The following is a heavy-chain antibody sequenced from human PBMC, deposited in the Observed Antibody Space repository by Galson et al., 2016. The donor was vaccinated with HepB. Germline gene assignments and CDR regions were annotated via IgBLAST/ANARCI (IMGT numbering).Heavy chain of an antibody. CDR1: GFTFSSYD. Sequence: SLRLSCAASGFTFSSYDMSWVRQPPGKGLEWVSDITGSGGRTNYVDSVKGRFTISRDNSKNTLYLQMNSLRAEDTAVYYCAKGLTAAAPGWTPSGGQGTTVTVSS. CDR3: AKGLTAAAPGWTPS. D-gene: IGHD6-25*01. V-gene: IGHV3-23*01. CDR2: ITGSGGRT. J-gene: IGHJ6*02.